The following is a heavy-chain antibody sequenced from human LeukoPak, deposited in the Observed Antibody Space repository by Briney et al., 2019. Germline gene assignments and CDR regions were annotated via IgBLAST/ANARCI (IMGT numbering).Heavy chain of an antibody. V-gene: IGHV3-30*18. Sequence: GGSLRLSCAASGFTFSSYGMHWVCQAPGKGLEWVAVISYDGSNKYYADSVKGRFTISRDNSKNTLYLQMNSLRAEDTAVYYCAKGAQPRGGSCFDYWGQGTLVTVSS. CDR2: ISYDGSNK. CDR1: GFTFSSYG. J-gene: IGHJ4*02. D-gene: IGHD2-15*01. CDR3: AKGAQPRGGSCFDY.